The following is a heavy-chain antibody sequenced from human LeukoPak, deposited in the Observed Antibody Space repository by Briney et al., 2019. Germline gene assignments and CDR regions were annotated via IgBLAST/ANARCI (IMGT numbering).Heavy chain of an antibody. V-gene: IGHV4-59*08. CDR3: ARCIAAAGTPNWFDP. D-gene: IGHD6-13*01. CDR1: GGSISSYY. J-gene: IGHJ5*02. Sequence: SETLSLTCTVSGGSISSYYWSWIRQPPGKGLEWIGYIYYSGSTNYNPSLKSRVTISVDTSKNQFSLKLSSVTAADTAVYYCARCIAAAGTPNWFDPWGRGTLVTVSS. CDR2: IYYSGST.